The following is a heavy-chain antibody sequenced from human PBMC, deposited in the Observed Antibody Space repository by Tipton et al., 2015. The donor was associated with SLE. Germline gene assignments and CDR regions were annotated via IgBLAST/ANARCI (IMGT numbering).Heavy chain of an antibody. J-gene: IGHJ5*02. CDR3: TRASSDSSSSRFDP. CDR1: GFTLNNDW. CDR2: ISWSSGSI. D-gene: IGHD6-6*01. V-gene: IGHV3-9*01. Sequence: SLRLSCAASGFTLNNDWMHWVRQAPGKGLEWVAGISWSSGSIGYVDSVKGRFTISRDNARNSLYLQMNSLKTEDTAVYYCTRASSDSSSSRFDPWGQGTLVTVSS.